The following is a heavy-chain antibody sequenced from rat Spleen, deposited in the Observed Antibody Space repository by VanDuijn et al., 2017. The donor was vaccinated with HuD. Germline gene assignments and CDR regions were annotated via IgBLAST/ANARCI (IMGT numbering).Heavy chain of an antibody. J-gene: IGHJ1*01. Sequence: EVQLVESGGGLVQPGGSLKLSCEASGFTFRNFDMAWVRQAPTKGLEWVAAISPSGGTTWYRDSVKGRFTISRDNAKNTLYLQLDSLRSEDTASYYCVKDSTTSSYWFFDFWGPGTRVTVSS. CDR2: ISPSGGTT. V-gene: IGHV5S13*01. CDR1: GFTFRNFD. CDR3: VKDSTTSSYWFFDF. D-gene: IGHD1-4*01.